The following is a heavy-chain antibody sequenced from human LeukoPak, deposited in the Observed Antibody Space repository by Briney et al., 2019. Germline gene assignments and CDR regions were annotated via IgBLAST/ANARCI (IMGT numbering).Heavy chain of an antibody. CDR2: IYTSGST. Sequence: SETLSLTCTVSGGSICSYYWSWIRQPAGKGLEWIGRIYTSGSTNYNPSLKSRVTMSVDTSKNQFSLKLSSVTAADTAVYYCARGAYYDYVWGSYRPFAFDIWGQGIMVTVSS. CDR1: GGSICSYY. J-gene: IGHJ3*02. V-gene: IGHV4-4*07. CDR3: ARGAYYDYVWGSYRPFAFDI. D-gene: IGHD3-16*02.